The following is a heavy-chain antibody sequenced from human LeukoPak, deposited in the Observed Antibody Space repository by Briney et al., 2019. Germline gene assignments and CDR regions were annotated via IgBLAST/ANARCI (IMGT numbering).Heavy chain of an antibody. D-gene: IGHD1-26*01. CDR3: TRESGSYHGNDY. Sequence: ATVKVSCKASGYTFTGYYMHWVRQAPGQGLEWMGRINPNNGATNYAQKLQGRVTITGDTSISTAYMELSSLRSDDTAVYYCTRESGSYHGNDYWGQGTLVTVSS. J-gene: IGHJ4*02. V-gene: IGHV1-2*06. CDR1: GYTFTGYY. CDR2: INPNNGAT.